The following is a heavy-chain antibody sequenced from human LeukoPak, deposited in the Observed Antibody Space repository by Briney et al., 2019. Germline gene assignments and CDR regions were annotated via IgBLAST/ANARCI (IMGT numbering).Heavy chain of an antibody. J-gene: IGHJ6*03. CDR2: IYSGGST. D-gene: IGHD3-22*01. CDR1: EFSVGSNY. CDR3: ARDPYSRAYYEGYYYYYMDV. Sequence: PGGSLRLSCAASEFSVGSNYMTWVRQAPGKGLEWVSLIYSGGSTYYADSVKGRFTISRDNAKNSLYLQMNSLRAEDTAVYYCARDPYSRAYYEGYYYYYMDVWGKGTTVTVSS. V-gene: IGHV3-66*01.